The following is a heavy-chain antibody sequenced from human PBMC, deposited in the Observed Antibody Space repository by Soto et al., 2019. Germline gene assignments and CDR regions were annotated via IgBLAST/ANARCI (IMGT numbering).Heavy chain of an antibody. Sequence: SETLSLTCAVYGGSFSGYYWSWIRQPPGKGLEWIGEINHSGSTNYNPSLKSRVTISLDTSKNQFSLKLSSVTAADTAVYYCARLVGSSSSALQASYYFDYWGQGTLVTVSS. V-gene: IGHV4-34*01. CDR3: ARLVGSSSSALQASYYFDY. D-gene: IGHD6-6*01. J-gene: IGHJ4*02. CDR1: GGSFSGYY. CDR2: INHSGST.